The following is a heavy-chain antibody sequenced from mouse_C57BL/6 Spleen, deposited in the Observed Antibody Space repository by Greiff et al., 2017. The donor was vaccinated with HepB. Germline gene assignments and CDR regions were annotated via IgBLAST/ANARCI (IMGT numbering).Heavy chain of an antibody. V-gene: IGHV1-15*01. CDR3: TRLEGY. CDR2: IDPETGGT. J-gene: IGHJ2*01. CDR1: GYTFTDYE. Sequence: VKLVESGAELVRPGASVTLSCKASGYTFTDYEMHWVKQTPVHGLEWIGAIDPETGGTAYNQKFKGKAILTADKSSSTAYMELRSLTSEDSAVYYWTRLEGYWGQGTTLTVSS.